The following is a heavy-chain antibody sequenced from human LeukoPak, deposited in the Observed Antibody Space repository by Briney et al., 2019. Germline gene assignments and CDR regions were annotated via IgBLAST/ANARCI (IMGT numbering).Heavy chain of an antibody. Sequence: SETLSLTCTVSVGSISSQYWSLIRQPPGKGLEWIGYIYYSGITKYSPSLKSRVTISVDTSKNQFSLRLTSVTAADTAVYYCARTSYHYNSGDYGWYFDYWGQGTLVTVSA. CDR2: IYYSGIT. CDR3: ARTSYHYNSGDYGWYFDY. J-gene: IGHJ4*02. V-gene: IGHV4-59*11. CDR1: VGSISSQY. D-gene: IGHD3-10*01.